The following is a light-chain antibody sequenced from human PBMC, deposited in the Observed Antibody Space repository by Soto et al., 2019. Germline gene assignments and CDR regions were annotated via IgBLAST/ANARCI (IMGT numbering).Light chain of an antibody. CDR3: QQYNNWPPWT. CDR1: QSISSN. J-gene: IGKJ1*01. CDR2: GES. Sequence: EIVMTQSPATLSVSPGERATLSCRASQSISSNLAWYQQKPGQAPRLLIYGESTRATGIPARFSGSGSGTDFTLTISSLQSEDFAVYYCQQYNNWPPWTFGQGTKVEIK. V-gene: IGKV3D-15*01.